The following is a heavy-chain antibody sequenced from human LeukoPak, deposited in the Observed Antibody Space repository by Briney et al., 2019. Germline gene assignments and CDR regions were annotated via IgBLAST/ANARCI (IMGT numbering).Heavy chain of an antibody. J-gene: IGHJ5*02. CDR1: GFTFSSYR. Sequence: GGSLRLSCAAFGFTFSSYRMHWVRQAPGKGLVWVSRINSDGSSRHYADSVKGRFTISRDNAKNTLYLQMNSLRADDTAVYYCARVEKKLIVGSTNHWFDPWGQGTLVTVSS. V-gene: IGHV3-74*01. D-gene: IGHD1-26*01. CDR2: INSDGSSR. CDR3: ARVEKKLIVGSTNHWFDP.